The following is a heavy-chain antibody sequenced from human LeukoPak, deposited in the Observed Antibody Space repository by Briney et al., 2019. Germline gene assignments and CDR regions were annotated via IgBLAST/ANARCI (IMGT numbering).Heavy chain of an antibody. Sequence: SETLSLTCTVSGGSISSYYWSCIRQPPGKGLEWIGYIYYSGSTNYNPSLKSRVTISVDTSKNQFSLKLSSVTAADTAVYYCARERSITGTTCWFDPWGQGTLVTVSS. CDR2: IYYSGST. CDR3: ARERSITGTTCWFDP. J-gene: IGHJ5*02. V-gene: IGHV4-59*01. D-gene: IGHD1-7*01. CDR1: GGSISSYY.